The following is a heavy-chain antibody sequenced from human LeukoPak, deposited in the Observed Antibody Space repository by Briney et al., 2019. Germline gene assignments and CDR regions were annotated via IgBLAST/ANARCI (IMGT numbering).Heavy chain of an antibody. J-gene: IGHJ2*01. CDR3: ARRAYYDSSGYHPTSGYFDL. Sequence: SETLSLTRSVSGGSMFSYYWNWIRQSPGKGLEWIGYIYSNGITSYSPSLRSRGTISFATSRNQFFLRLTSVTAADTALYYCARRAYYDSSGYHPTSGYFDLWGRGTLVTVSS. V-gene: IGHV4-4*08. CDR2: IYSNGIT. CDR1: GGSMFSYY. D-gene: IGHD3-22*01.